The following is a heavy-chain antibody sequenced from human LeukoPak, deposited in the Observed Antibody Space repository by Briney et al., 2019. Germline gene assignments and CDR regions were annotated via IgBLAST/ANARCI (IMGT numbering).Heavy chain of an antibody. D-gene: IGHD2-2*01. Sequence: GASVKVSCKASGGTFSSYAISWVRQAPGQGLEWMGGIIPIFGTANYAQKFQGRVTMTRDTSTSTVYMELSSLRSEDTAVYYCAREPVLPAGESAGDYWGQGTLVTASS. J-gene: IGHJ4*02. V-gene: IGHV1-69*05. CDR2: IIPIFGTA. CDR1: GGTFSSYA. CDR3: AREPVLPAGESAGDY.